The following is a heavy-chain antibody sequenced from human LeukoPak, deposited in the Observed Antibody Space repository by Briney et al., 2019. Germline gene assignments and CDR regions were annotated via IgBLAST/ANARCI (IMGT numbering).Heavy chain of an antibody. CDR2: IIPIFGTA. V-gene: IGHV1-69*13. J-gene: IGHJ4*02. CDR1: GYTFTDYY. Sequence: ASVKVSCKASGYTFTDYYMHWVRQAPGQGLEWMGGIIPIFGTANYAQKFQGRVTITADESTSTAYMELSSLRSEDTAVYYCASLDSSGYYYSPQFDYWGQGTLVTVSS. D-gene: IGHD3-22*01. CDR3: ASLDSSGYYYSPQFDY.